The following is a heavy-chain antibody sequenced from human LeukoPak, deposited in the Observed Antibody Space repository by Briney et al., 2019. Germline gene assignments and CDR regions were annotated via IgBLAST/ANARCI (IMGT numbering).Heavy chain of an antibody. D-gene: IGHD3-16*01. CDR3: ARTPRGEFSDY. Sequence: SETLSLTCTVSGGSISSYYWSWIRQPPGKGLEWIGYIYYSGSTNYNPSLKSRVTISADTSYNQFSLKLISVTAADTAVYYCARTPRGEFSDYWGQGTLVTVSS. V-gene: IGHV4-59*01. CDR2: IYYSGST. J-gene: IGHJ4*02. CDR1: GGSISSYY.